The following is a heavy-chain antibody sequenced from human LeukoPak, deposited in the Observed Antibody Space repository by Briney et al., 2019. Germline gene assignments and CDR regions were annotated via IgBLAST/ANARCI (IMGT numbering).Heavy chain of an antibody. CDR1: GGSFSGYY. Sequence: PSETLSLTCAVYGGSFSGYYWSWIRQPPGKGLEWIGEINHSGSTNYNPSLKSRVTISVDTSKNQFSLKLSSVTAADTAVYYCARVNWNYGAVDYWGRGTLVTVSS. CDR3: ARVNWNYGAVDY. V-gene: IGHV4-34*01. D-gene: IGHD1-7*01. CDR2: INHSGST. J-gene: IGHJ4*02.